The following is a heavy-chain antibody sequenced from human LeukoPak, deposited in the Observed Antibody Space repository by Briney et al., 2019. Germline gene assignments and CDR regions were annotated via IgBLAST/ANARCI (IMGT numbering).Heavy chain of an antibody. J-gene: IGHJ5*02. Sequence: SETLSLTCTVSGGSISSYYWSWIRQPPGKGLEWIGYIYYSGSTNYNPSLKSRVTISVDTSKNQFSLKQSSVTAADTAVYYCARATKSTYYDFWSGYVEWFDPWGQGTLVTVSS. D-gene: IGHD3-3*01. CDR1: GGSISSYY. V-gene: IGHV4-59*01. CDR2: IYYSGST. CDR3: ARATKSTYYDFWSGYVEWFDP.